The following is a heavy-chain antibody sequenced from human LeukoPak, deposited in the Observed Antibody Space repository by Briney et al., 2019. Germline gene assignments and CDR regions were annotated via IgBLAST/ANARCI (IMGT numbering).Heavy chain of an antibody. CDR2: ISGSGGGT. D-gene: IGHD1-26*01. CDR1: GFTVSSNY. J-gene: IGHJ4*02. Sequence: GGSLRLSCAASGFTVSSNYMSWVRQAPEKGLEWVATISGSGGGTYYADSVKGRFTISRDDSKNTLYLQMNSLRAEDTAVYYCAKDLGRYRNNYFDYWGQGTLVTVSS. CDR3: AKDLGRYRNNYFDY. V-gene: IGHV3-23*01.